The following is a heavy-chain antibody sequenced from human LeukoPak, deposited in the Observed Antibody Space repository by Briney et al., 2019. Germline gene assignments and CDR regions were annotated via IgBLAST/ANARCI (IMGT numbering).Heavy chain of an antibody. V-gene: IGHV3-9*01. CDR3: AKDTTDTAMAVDY. D-gene: IGHD5-18*01. Sequence: PGRSLRLSCAASGFTFDDYAMHWVRQAPGKGLEWVSGISWNSGSIGYADSVKGRFTISRDNAKNSLYLQMNSLRAEDTALYYCAKDTTDTAMAVDYWGQGTLVTVSS. CDR1: GFTFDDYA. J-gene: IGHJ4*02. CDR2: ISWNSGSI.